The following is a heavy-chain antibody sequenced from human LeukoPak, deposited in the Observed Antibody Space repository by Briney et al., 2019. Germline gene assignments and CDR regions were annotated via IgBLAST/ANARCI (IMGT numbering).Heavy chain of an antibody. CDR3: ARAGILRYFDWLSEGYEFDY. D-gene: IGHD3-9*01. CDR2: INWNGDST. Sequence: GGSLRLSCAVSGFTFDDYGMSWVRQAPGKGLEWVSGINWNGDSTGYADSVKGRFTISRDNAKNSLYLQMNSLRAEDTAVYYCARAGILRYFDWLSEGYEFDYWGQGTLVTVSS. CDR1: GFTFDDYG. V-gene: IGHV3-20*04. J-gene: IGHJ4*02.